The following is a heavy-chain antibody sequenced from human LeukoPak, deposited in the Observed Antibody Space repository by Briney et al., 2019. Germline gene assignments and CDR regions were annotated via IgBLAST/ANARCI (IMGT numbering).Heavy chain of an antibody. CDR3: ARDGPNVATDY. Sequence: GGPLRLSCAASGFTFSSYWMTWVRQAPGKGLEWVANINQDGSEKNYVDSVKGRFTISRDNAKNSLYLQMNSLRAEDTAVYYCARDGPNVATDYWGQGTLVTVSS. D-gene: IGHD2-8*01. V-gene: IGHV3-7*05. CDR1: GFTFSSYW. J-gene: IGHJ4*02. CDR2: INQDGSEK.